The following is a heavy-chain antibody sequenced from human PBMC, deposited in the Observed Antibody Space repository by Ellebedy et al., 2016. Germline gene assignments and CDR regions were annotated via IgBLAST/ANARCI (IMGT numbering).Heavy chain of an antibody. Sequence: GESLKISXAASGFTFSSYAINWVRQAPGKGLKWVSAISGSGGSTYLADSVKGRFTISRDNAKNTLYLQMNSLRAEDTAVYYCARDRDYAPFDPWGPGTLVTVSS. CDR3: ARDRDYAPFDP. D-gene: IGHD4/OR15-4a*01. CDR2: ISGSGGST. J-gene: IGHJ5*02. V-gene: IGHV3-23*01. CDR1: GFTFSSYA.